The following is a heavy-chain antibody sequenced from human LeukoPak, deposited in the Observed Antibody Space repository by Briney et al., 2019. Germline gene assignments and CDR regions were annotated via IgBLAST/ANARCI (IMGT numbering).Heavy chain of an antibody. Sequence: ASVKVSCKASGYTFTSYYMHLVRQAPGQGLEWMGIINSSGGSTSYAQKFQGRVTMTRDMSTSTVYMELSSLRSEDTAVYYCARGGVTATQRLDYWGQGTLVTVSS. CDR1: GYTFTSYY. J-gene: IGHJ4*02. CDR3: ARGGVTATQRLDY. CDR2: INSSGGST. V-gene: IGHV1-46*01. D-gene: IGHD2-21*02.